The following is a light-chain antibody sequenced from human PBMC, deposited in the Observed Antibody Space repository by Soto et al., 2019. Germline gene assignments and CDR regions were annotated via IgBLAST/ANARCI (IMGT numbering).Light chain of an antibody. Sequence: QSVLTQPPSASGTPGQTVTISSCGGTSNIGTNYVSWYQHLPGTAPKLLIYGNNQRPSGVPDRFSGSKSGTSASLAISGLRSDDEADYYCAVWDDSLSGVVFGGGTKVTVL. V-gene: IGLV1-47*01. CDR2: GNN. J-gene: IGLJ3*02. CDR3: AVWDDSLSGVV. CDR1: TSNIGTNY.